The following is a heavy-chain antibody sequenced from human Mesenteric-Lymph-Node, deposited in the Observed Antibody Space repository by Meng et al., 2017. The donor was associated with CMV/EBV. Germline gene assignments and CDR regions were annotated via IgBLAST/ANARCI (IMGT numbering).Heavy chain of an antibody. CDR2: IYYSGST. Sequence: GSVSSGSCYWSWFRPPPGKGLEWIGYIYYSGSTNYNPSLKSRVTISVDTSKTQFSLKLSSVTAADTAVYYCARDIVSGYDFYNWFDPWGQGTLVTVSS. CDR1: GSVSSGSCY. D-gene: IGHD5-12*01. V-gene: IGHV4-61*01. J-gene: IGHJ5*02. CDR3: ARDIVSGYDFYNWFDP.